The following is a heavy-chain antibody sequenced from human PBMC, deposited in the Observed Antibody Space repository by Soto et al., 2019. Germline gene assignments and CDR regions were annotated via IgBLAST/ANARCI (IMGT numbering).Heavy chain of an antibody. Sequence: PGGSLRLSCAASGFTFSSYAMSWVRQAPGKGLEWVSSISSSSGYIYYADSVKGRFTISRDNAKNSLYLQMNSLRAEDTAVYYCARVPEHVDTAMQSYYYYYGMDVWGQGTTVTVSS. CDR1: GFTFSSYA. J-gene: IGHJ6*02. D-gene: IGHD5-18*01. V-gene: IGHV3-21*01. CDR2: ISSSSGYI. CDR3: ARVPEHVDTAMQSYYYYYGMDV.